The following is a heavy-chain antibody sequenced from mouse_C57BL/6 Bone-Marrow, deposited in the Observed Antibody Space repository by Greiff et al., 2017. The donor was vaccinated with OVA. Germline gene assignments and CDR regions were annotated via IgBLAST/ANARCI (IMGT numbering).Heavy chain of an antibody. D-gene: IGHD3-1*01. J-gene: IGHJ2*01. CDR3: ASRANYYFDY. Sequence: QVQLKQPGAELVKPGASVKLSCKASGYTFTSYWMHWVKQRPGQGLEWIGMIHPNSGSTNYNEKFKSKATLTVDKSFSTAYMQLSSLTSEDSAVYYCASRANYYFDYWGQGTTLTVSS. V-gene: IGHV1-64*01. CDR1: GYTFTSYW. CDR2: IHPNSGST.